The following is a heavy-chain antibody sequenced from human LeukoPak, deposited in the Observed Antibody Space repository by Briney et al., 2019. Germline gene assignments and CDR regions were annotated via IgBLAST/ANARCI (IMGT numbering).Heavy chain of an antibody. J-gene: IGHJ3*02. CDR3: ARQSVEIAFDI. CDR1: GYSFSNYW. CDR2: IYPGDSDS. V-gene: IGHV5-51*01. D-gene: IGHD5-24*01. Sequence: KCGESLKISCKGSGYSFSNYWIGWVRQMPGKGLEWMGIIYPGDSDSRYSPSFQGQVTISVDKSISTAYLQWSSLKASDTATYYCARQSVEIAFDIWGQGTVVTVSS.